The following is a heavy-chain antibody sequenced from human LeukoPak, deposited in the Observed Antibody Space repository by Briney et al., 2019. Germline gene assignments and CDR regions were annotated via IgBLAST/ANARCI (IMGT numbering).Heavy chain of an antibody. V-gene: IGHV7-4-1*02. CDR2: INTNTGNP. CDR3: ARDLYDILTGYYSPSDY. D-gene: IGHD3-9*01. J-gene: IGHJ4*02. Sequence: ASVKVSCKASGYIFTRTGINWVRQAPGQGLEWMGWINTNTGNPTFAQDFTGRFVFSLDTSVSTAYLQISSLKAEDTAVYYCARDLYDILTGYYSPSDYWGQGTLVTVSS. CDR1: GYIFTRTG.